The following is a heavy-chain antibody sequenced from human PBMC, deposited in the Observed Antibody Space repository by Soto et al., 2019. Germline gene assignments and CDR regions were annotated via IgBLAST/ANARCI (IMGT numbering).Heavy chain of an antibody. D-gene: IGHD2-2*02. V-gene: IGHV1-24*01. CDR1: GYTLTELS. CDR3: ATAPLSYCSSTSCYSWFDP. Sequence: ASVKVSCKVSGYTLTELSMHWVRQAPGKGLEWTGGFDPEDGETIYAQKFQGRVTMTEDTSTDTAYMELSSLRSEDTAVYYCATAPLSYCSSTSCYSWFDPWGQGTLVTVSS. CDR2: FDPEDGET. J-gene: IGHJ5*02.